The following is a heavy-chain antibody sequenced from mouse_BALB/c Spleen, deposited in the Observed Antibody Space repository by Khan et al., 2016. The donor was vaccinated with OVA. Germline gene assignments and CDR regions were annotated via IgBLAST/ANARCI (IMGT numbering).Heavy chain of an antibody. CDR1: GYTFTSFW. Sequence: QVQLQQSGPELVRPGASVKMSCKASGYTFTSFWINWVQQRPGQGLEWIGMIDPSTSETRLHQKFKDKATLNVDKSSNNAYMQLSRLTSEDSAVYYWRRGGYGSPFAYWGQGTLVTVSA. D-gene: IGHD1-1*01. CDR2: IDPSTSET. V-gene: IGHV1S127*01. CDR3: RRGGYGSPFAY. J-gene: IGHJ3*01.